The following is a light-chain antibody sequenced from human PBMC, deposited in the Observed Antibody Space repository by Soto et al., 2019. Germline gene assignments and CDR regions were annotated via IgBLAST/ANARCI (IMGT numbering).Light chain of an antibody. CDR3: QRYGS. V-gene: IGKV3-20*01. CDR2: GAS. CDR1: QSVTTN. J-gene: IGKJ1*01. Sequence: EIVWTHSPATPSVSPGERATLSCRATQSVTTNLAWYQQTPGQAPRLLIYGASSRATGIPDRFSGSGSGTDFTLTISRLEPEDFAVHYCQRYGSFGQGTKVDIK.